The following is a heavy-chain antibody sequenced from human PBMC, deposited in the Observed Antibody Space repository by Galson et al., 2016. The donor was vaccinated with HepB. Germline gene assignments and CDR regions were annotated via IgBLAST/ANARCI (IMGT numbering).Heavy chain of an antibody. CDR1: GFTFNSYS. V-gene: IGHV3-48*04. CDR3: ATRLGYCRGGTCFGRY. J-gene: IGHJ1*01. D-gene: IGHD2-15*01. Sequence: SLRLSCAASGFTFNSYSMNWVRQAPGKGLEWVAYISSSSGTIYYAASVKGRFTISRDNTKNTVYLQMNSLRVEDSAIYYCATRLGYCRGGTCFGRYWGQGSLVIVS. CDR2: ISSSSGTI.